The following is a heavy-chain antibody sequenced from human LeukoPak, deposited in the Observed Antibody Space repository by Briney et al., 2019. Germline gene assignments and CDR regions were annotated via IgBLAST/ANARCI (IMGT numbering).Heavy chain of an antibody. Sequence: PGGSLRLSCAASGVTFSSYGMTWVRQAPGKGLEWVSGISGSGSSTHYADSVKGRFTISRDNSKNTVYLQMNSLRAEGTAVYYCARWYNWFDPWGQGTLVTVSS. V-gene: IGHV3-23*01. J-gene: IGHJ5*02. D-gene: IGHD2-8*01. CDR1: GVTFSSYG. CDR2: ISGSGSST. CDR3: ARWYNWFDP.